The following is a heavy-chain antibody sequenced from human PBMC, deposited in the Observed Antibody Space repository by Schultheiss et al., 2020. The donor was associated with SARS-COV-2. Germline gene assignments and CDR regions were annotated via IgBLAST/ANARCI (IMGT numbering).Heavy chain of an antibody. Sequence: GGSLRLSCAASGFTFSSYWMHWVRQAPGKGLVWVSRINSDRSSTSYADSVKGRFTISRDNAKNTLYLQMNSLRAEDTAVYYCARDPGGYYYYYMDVWGKGTTVTVSS. J-gene: IGHJ6*03. CDR3: ARDPGGYYYYYMDV. D-gene: IGHD3-10*01. V-gene: IGHV3-74*01. CDR2: INSDRSST. CDR1: GFTFSSYW.